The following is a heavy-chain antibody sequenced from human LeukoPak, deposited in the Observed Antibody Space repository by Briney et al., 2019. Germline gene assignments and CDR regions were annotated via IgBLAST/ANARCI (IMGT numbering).Heavy chain of an antibody. CDR1: GFIFSTYS. J-gene: IGHJ4*02. Sequence: GGSLRLSCAASGFIFSTYSMNWVRQAPGKGLEWVSSISSSSNYIYYADSVKGRITISRDNAKNSLYLQMNSLRAEDTAVYYCARGGSGDYWGQGTLVTVSS. V-gene: IGHV3-21*01. CDR3: ARGGSGDY. CDR2: ISSSSNYI. D-gene: IGHD3-10*01.